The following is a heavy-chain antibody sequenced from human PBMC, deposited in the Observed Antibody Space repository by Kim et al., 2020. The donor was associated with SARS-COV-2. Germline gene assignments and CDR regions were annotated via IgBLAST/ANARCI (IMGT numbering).Heavy chain of an antibody. CDR3: ARGDYYSY. J-gene: IGHJ4*02. Sequence: DGTTTTYVDSVKGRFTISRDNDKNTLYLKMNSLRAEDTAVYYCARGDYYSYWGQGTLVTVSS. CDR2: DGTTT. V-gene: IGHV3-74*01. D-gene: IGHD3-22*01.